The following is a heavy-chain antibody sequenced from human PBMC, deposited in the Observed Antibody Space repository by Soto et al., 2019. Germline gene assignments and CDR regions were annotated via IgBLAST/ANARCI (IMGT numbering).Heavy chain of an antibody. CDR3: AIDCDGSGRHYEY. V-gene: IGHV1-18*01. CDR2: ISCNNGDA. CDR1: GYTFTNYG. D-gene: IGHD3-10*01. J-gene: IGHJ4*02. Sequence: QVQLVQTGAEVKEPGASVKVSCKASGYTFTNYGISWVRQAPGQGLEWMGWISCNNGDANYVQSLRGRVTMTTDTSTSSVYMELRSLRADDTAVYYCAIDCDGSGRHYEYWGQGTLVTVSS.